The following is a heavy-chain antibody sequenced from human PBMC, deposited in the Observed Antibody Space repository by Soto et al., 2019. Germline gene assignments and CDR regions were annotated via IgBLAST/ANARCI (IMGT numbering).Heavy chain of an antibody. Sequence: GGSLRLSCAASGFTFSSYAMSWVRQAPGKGLEWVLAISGSGGSTYYADSVKGRFTISRDKSKNTLYLQMNSLRAEDTAVYYCATMPGIAAAYLYWGQGTLVTVSS. CDR1: GFTFSSYA. J-gene: IGHJ4*02. D-gene: IGHD6-13*01. CDR2: ISGSGGST. V-gene: IGHV3-23*01. CDR3: ATMPGIAAAYLY.